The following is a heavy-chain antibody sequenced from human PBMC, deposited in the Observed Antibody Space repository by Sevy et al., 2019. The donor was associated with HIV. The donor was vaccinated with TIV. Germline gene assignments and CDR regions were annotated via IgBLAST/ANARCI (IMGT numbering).Heavy chain of an antibody. CDR3: TRGDSDFDY. J-gene: IGHJ4*02. Sequence: GGSLRLSCAASGFTFSSYRMNWVRQAPGKGLEWVSSIGSSSSYIYSADSVKGRFTISRDNAKNSLYLQVNSLRAEDTAVYYCTRGDSDFDYWGQGTLVTVSS. V-gene: IGHV3-21*01. CDR2: IGSSSSYI. CDR1: GFTFSSYR. D-gene: IGHD2-15*01.